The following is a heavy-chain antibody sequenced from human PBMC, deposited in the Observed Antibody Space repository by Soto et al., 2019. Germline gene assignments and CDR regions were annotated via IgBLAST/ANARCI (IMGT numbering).Heavy chain of an antibody. CDR1: GGSISSGGYY. CDR3: ARAGATSYYYYGMDV. J-gene: IGHJ6*02. CDR2: IYYSGST. Sequence: PSETLSLTCTVSGGSISSGGYYWSWIRQHPGKGLEWIGYIYYSGSTYYNPSLKSRVTISVDTSKNQFSLKLSSVTAADTAVYYCARAGATSYYYYGMDVWGQGTTVTVSS. V-gene: IGHV4-31*03. D-gene: IGHD1-26*01.